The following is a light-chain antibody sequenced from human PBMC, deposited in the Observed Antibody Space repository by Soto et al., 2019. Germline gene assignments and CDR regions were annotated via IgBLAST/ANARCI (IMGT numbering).Light chain of an antibody. Sequence: EIVLTQSPATLSLSPGERATLSCRASQGVSSYLAWYQQKPGQAPRLLIYDASNRATGIPARFSGSGPGTDFTLTISRLEPEDFAVYYCKQYENLPTFGQGTRLEIK. V-gene: IGKV3D-11*01. CDR1: QGVSSY. CDR2: DAS. J-gene: IGKJ5*01. CDR3: KQYENLPT.